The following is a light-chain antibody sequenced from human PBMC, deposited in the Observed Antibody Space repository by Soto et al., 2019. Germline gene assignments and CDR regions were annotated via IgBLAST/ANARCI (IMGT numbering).Light chain of an antibody. CDR1: SSDVGGYNY. V-gene: IGLV2-8*01. Sequence: QSVLTQPPSASGSPGQAVTISCTGTSSDVGGYNYVSWYQQHPGKAPKLLIYEVTKRPSGVPDRFSGSKSGNTASLTVSGLQAEDEADYYCSSYVAYKSCVFGTGTKSPS. CDR2: EVT. CDR3: SSYVAYKSCV. J-gene: IGLJ1*01.